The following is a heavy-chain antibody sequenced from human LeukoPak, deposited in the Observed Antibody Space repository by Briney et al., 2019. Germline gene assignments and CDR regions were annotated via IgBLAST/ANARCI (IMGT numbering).Heavy chain of an antibody. CDR1: GFTFSSYG. CDR2: ISYDGSNK. CDR3: AKAKLYGDYYYYGMDV. D-gene: IGHD4-17*01. Sequence: GGSLRLSCAASGFTFSSYGMHWVRQAPGKGLEWLAVISYDGSNKYYADSVKGRFTISRDNSKNTLYLQMNSLRAEDTAVYYCAKAKLYGDYYYYGMDVWGQGTTVTVSS. J-gene: IGHJ6*02. V-gene: IGHV3-30*18.